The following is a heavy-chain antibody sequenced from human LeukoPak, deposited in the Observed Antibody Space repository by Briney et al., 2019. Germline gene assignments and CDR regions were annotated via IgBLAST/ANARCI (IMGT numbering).Heavy chain of an antibody. CDR2: IYHSEST. CDR1: GGSISSSY. V-gene: IGHV4-59*08. CDR3: ARQAGGTSGPFDY. D-gene: IGHD4-23*01. J-gene: IGHJ4*02. Sequence: PSETLSLTCTVSGGSISSSYCSWIRQPPGKGLEWIGCIYHSESTNYNPSLKSRVTISVDTSKNQFSLKLSSVTAADTAVYYCARQAGGTSGPFDYWGQGTLVTVSS.